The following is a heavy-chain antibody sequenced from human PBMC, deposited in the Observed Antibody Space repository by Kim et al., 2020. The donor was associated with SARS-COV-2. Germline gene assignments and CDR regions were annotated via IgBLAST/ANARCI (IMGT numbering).Heavy chain of an antibody. CDR1: GYTFTSYG. CDR3: ARDDVGIAVAGPFLDY. CDR2: ISAYNGNT. Sequence: ASVKVSCKASGYTFTSYGISWVRQAPGQGLEWMGWISAYNGNTNYAQKLQGRVTMTTDTSTSTAYMELRSLRSDDTAVYYCARDDVGIAVAGPFLDYWGQGTLVTVSS. J-gene: IGHJ4*02. D-gene: IGHD6-19*01. V-gene: IGHV1-18*01.